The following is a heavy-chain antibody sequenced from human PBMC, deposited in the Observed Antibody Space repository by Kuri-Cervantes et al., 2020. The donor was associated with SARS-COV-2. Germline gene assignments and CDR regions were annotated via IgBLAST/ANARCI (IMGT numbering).Heavy chain of an antibody. V-gene: IGHV3-30-3*01. CDR2: ISYDGSNK. Sequence: GESLKISCVASGFTFSSYAIHCVRQAPGKGLEWVAVISYDGSNKYYADSVKGRFTISRDNSKNTLYLQMNSLRAEDTAVYYCARDASVRFGEVYFDYWGQGTLVTVSS. CDR1: GFTFSSYA. J-gene: IGHJ4*02. D-gene: IGHD3-10*01. CDR3: ARDASVRFGEVYFDY.